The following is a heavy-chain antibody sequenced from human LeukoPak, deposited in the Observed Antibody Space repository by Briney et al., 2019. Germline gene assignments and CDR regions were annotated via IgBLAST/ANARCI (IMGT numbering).Heavy chain of an antibody. CDR1: GFTFSTYW. Sequence: GGSLRLSCAASGFTFSTYWMSWVRQAPGKGLEWVANIKQDGSEKYYVDSVKGRFTISRDNAKNSLYLQINSLRAEDTAVYYCARGRYCSGVSCYYFDYWGQGTLVTVSS. CDR3: ARGRYCSGVSCYYFDY. D-gene: IGHD2-15*01. J-gene: IGHJ4*02. V-gene: IGHV3-7*04. CDR2: IKQDGSEK.